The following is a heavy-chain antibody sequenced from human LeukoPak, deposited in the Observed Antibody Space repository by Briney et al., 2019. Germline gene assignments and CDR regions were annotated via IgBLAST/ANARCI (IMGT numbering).Heavy chain of an antibody. D-gene: IGHD3-22*01. CDR1: GFSLSTSGVG. V-gene: IGHV2-5*02. CDR2: IYCDDDK. J-gene: IGHJ4*02. CDR3: AHNPGYYYYDSGYYAYFDY. Sequence: SGPTLVNPTQTLTLTCTFSGFSLSTSGVGVGWIRQPPGKALEWLALIYCDDDKRYSPSLKSRLTITKDTSKNQVVLTMTNMDPVETATYYCAHNPGYYYYDSGYYAYFDYWGQGTLVTVSS.